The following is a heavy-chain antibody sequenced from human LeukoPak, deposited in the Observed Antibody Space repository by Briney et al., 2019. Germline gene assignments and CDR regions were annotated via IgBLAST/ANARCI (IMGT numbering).Heavy chain of an antibody. V-gene: IGHV1-24*01. Sequence: ASVTVSYQVSGYTVTELSMHWVRQSPGKGLEWMGGFHPEDGETIYAQKFQGRVTMTEDTSTDTAYMELSSLRSDDTAVYYCAREAFTTVTTATDAFDFWGQGTMVTVSS. CDR2: FHPEDGET. D-gene: IGHD4-17*01. CDR3: AREAFTTVTTATDAFDF. CDR1: GYTVTELS. J-gene: IGHJ3*01.